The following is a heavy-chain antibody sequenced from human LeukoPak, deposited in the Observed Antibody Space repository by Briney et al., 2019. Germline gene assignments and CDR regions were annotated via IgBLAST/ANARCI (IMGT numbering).Heavy chain of an antibody. J-gene: IGHJ4*02. CDR1: GASISGSGYY. CDR3: AKSGGYGLIDY. D-gene: IGHD1-26*01. V-gene: IGHV4-39*01. CDR2: IYSSGST. Sequence: PSETLSLTCTVSGASISGSGYYWGWIRQPPGKGLEWIGSIYSSGSTYYNASLQSRVTISIETSKNQIPLRLNSVTAADTAMYYCAKSGGYGLIDYWGQGTLVTVSS.